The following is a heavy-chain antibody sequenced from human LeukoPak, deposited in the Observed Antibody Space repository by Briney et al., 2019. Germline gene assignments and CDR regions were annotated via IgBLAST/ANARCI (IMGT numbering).Heavy chain of an antibody. CDR3: ARMRLELFLGREPRNAVIWGYFDY. CDR2: IYTSGST. V-gene: IGHV4-61*02. CDR1: GGSISSGSYF. D-gene: IGHD1-7*01. J-gene: IGHJ4*02. Sequence: SETLSLTCTVSGGSISSGSYFWSWIRQPAGKGLEWIGRIYTSGSTNYNPSLKSRVTISVDTSKNQFSLKLSSVTAADTAVYYCARMRLELFLGREPRNAVIWGYFDYWGQGTLVTVSS.